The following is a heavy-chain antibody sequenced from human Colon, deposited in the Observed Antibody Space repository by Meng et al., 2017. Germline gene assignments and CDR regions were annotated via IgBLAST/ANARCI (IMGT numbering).Heavy chain of an antibody. Sequence: QVQLVQSGAEVKKLGASVKVSCKASGYTFTTYDINWIRQATGQGLEWMGWMNPNSGNTDYAQKFQGRVTMTRNTSISTAYMELSSLRSEDTAVYYCARVGGAYSPFDYWGQGTLVTVSS. D-gene: IGHD1-26*01. CDR1: GYTFTTYD. V-gene: IGHV1-8*01. CDR3: ARVGGAYSPFDY. CDR2: MNPNSGNT. J-gene: IGHJ4*02.